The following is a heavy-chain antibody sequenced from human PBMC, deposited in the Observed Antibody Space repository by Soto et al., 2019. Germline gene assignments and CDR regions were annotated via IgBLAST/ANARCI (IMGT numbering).Heavy chain of an antibody. J-gene: IGHJ4*02. Sequence: QLQLQESGPGLVKPSETLSLTCTVSGGSISSSSYYWGWIRQPPGKGLEWIGSIYYSGSTYYNPSLKSRVTISVDTSKNQFSLKLSSVTAADTAVYYCARGYVWGSYRHPPLDYWGQGTLVTVSS. CDR2: IYYSGST. D-gene: IGHD3-16*02. CDR3: ARGYVWGSYRHPPLDY. V-gene: IGHV4-39*01. CDR1: GGSISSSSYY.